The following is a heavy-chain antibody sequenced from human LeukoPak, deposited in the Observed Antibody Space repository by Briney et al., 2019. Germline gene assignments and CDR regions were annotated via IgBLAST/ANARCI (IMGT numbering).Heavy chain of an antibody. Sequence: GGSLRLSCAVSGFTFSKYWMSWVRQAPGKGLEWVANIKQDGSEKNCVDSVKGRFTISRDNAKSSLYLQMNSLRAEDTAVYYCAKSGDCTTSSILCYNNLFDPWGQGTLVTVSS. CDR3: AKSGDCTTSSILCYNNLFDP. CDR1: GFTFSKYW. CDR2: IKQDGSEK. V-gene: IGHV3-7*01. J-gene: IGHJ5*02. D-gene: IGHD2-8*01.